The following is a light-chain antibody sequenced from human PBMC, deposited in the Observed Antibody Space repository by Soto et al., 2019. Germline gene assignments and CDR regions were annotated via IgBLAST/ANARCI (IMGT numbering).Light chain of an antibody. CDR3: QQYGSSGT. CDR1: QSVSNNY. V-gene: IGKV3-20*01. J-gene: IGKJ1*01. Sequence: EIVLTKSPGTLSLSPGERATLSCRASQSVSNNYLAWYQQKPGQDPRLLIYGASNRATGIPDRFSGSGSGTDVTLTISRLETEDFAVYYCQQYGSSGTFGQGTKVEIK. CDR2: GAS.